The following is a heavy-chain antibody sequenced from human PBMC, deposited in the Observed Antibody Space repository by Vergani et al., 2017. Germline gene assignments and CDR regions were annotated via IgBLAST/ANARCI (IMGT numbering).Heavy chain of an antibody. J-gene: IGHJ3*02. D-gene: IGHD3-22*01. V-gene: IGHV3-30-3*01. CDR1: GFTFSSYA. CDR3: AREVRYYDSSGYYLGNDAFDI. CDR2: ISYDGSNK. Sequence: QVQLVESGGGVVQPGRSLRLSCAASGFTFSSYAMHWVRQAPGKGLEWVAVISYDGSNKYYADSVKGRFNISRDNSKNTLYLQMNSLRAEDTAVYYCAREVRYYDSSGYYLGNDAFDIWGQGTMVTVSS.